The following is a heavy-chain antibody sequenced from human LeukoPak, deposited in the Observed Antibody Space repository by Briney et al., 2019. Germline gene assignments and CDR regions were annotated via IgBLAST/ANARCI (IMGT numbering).Heavy chain of an antibody. J-gene: IGHJ4*02. V-gene: IGHV4-39*01. CDR1: GGSISSSSYY. Sequence: SETLSLTCTVSGGSISSSSYYWGWIRQPPGKGLEWIGSIYYSGSTYYNPSLKSRVTISVDTSKNQFSLKLSSVTAADTAVYYCARTRGYTYGYVGFDYWGQGTLVTVSS. CDR3: ARTRGYTYGYVGFDY. CDR2: IYYSGST. D-gene: IGHD5-18*01.